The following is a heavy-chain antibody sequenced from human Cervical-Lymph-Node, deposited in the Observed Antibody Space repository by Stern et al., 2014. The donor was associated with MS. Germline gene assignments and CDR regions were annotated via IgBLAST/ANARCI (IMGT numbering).Heavy chain of an antibody. V-gene: IGHV3-23*04. Sequence: EAQLVESGGDLVQPGGSLRLSCAASGFTFSTYAMNWVRQAPGRDLEWVSSINKHGDTTYYADSVKGRFTISRDNSKSTVYLHMTSLRAEDTAIYYCAKPKFLEWLSETFASWGRGTLVSVSS. J-gene: IGHJ5*02. D-gene: IGHD3-3*01. CDR1: GFTFSTYA. CDR3: AKPKFLEWLSETFAS. CDR2: INKHGDTT.